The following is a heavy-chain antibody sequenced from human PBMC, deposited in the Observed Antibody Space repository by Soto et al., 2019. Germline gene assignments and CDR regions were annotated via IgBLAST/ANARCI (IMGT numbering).Heavy chain of an antibody. V-gene: IGHV1-18*01. CDR2: ISAYNGNT. D-gene: IGHD3-10*01. CDR3: ARDTDSLVRAVIITNYYYYYGMEV. CDR1: AYTYTSYS. Sequence: VSCEASAYTYTSYSMRGVGQSTRQGLEWMGWISAYNGNTNYAQKLQGRVTMTTDTSTSTAYMELRSLRSDDTAVYYCARDTDSLVRAVIITNYYYYYGMEVWGQGITVTGSS. J-gene: IGHJ6*02.